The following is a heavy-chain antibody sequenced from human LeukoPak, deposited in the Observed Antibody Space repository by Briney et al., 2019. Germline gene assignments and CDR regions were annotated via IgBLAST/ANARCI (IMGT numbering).Heavy chain of an antibody. J-gene: IGHJ4*02. V-gene: IGHV3-21*05. Sequence: GALRLSCAASGFTFSSYSSNWVRQSPGKGLEWVAYISTSVSYIYYTDSVKGRFTIPRDNAKNSLYLQMNSLRAEDTALYYCAKDRWQWELLFDYWGQGTLVTVSS. CDR1: GFTFSSYS. D-gene: IGHD1-26*01. CDR2: ISTSVSYI. CDR3: AKDRWQWELLFDY.